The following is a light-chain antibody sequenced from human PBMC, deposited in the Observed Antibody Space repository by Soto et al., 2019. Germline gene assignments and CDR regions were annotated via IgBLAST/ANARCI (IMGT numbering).Light chain of an antibody. CDR2: AAS. Sequence: EIVMTQSPATLSVSPGERATLSCRASQSVSRNLAWYQQKPGQAPRLLIYAASTRATGIPARFSGSGSGTEFPLTFSSLQSEDFAVYYCQQYNNWPYTFGQGTKLEIK. V-gene: IGKV3-15*01. J-gene: IGKJ2*01. CDR3: QQYNNWPYT. CDR1: QSVSRN.